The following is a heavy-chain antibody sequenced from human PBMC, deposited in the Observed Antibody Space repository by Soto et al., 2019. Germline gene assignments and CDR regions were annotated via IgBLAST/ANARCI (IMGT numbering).Heavy chain of an antibody. CDR2: ISYDGSNK. V-gene: IGHV3-30*18. J-gene: IGHJ4*02. CDR1: GFTFSSYG. D-gene: IGHD2-21*02. CDR3: AKESVTARFDY. Sequence: QVQLVESGGGVVQPGRSLRLSCAASGFTFSSYGMHWVRQAPGKGLEWVAVISYDGSNKYYTDSVKGRFTISRDNSKNTLYLQMNSLRAEDTAVYYYAKESVTARFDYWGQGTLVTVSS.